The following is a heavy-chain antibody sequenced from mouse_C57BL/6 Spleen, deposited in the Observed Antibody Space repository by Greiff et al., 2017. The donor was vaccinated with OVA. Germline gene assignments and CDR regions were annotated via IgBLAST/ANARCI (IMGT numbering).Heavy chain of an antibody. V-gene: IGHV5-17*01. CDR3: ARSKKYGSSLYWYFDV. CDR2: ISSGSSTI. Sequence: EVQVVESGGGLVKPGGSLKLSCAASGFTFSDYGMHWVRQAPEKGLEWVAYISSGSSTIYYADTVKGRFTISRDNAKNTMFLQMTSLRSEDTAMYYCARSKKYGSSLYWYFDVWGTGTTVTVSS. J-gene: IGHJ1*03. D-gene: IGHD1-1*01. CDR1: GFTFSDYG.